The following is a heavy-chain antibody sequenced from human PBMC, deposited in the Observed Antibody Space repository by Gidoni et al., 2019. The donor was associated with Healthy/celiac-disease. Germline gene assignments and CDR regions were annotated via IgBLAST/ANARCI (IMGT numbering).Heavy chain of an antibody. D-gene: IGHD3-9*01. Sequence: EVQLVESGGGLVQPGRSLSLSCAASGFTFDDYAMHWVRQAPGKGLEWVSGSSWNSGSIGYADSVKGRFTISRDNAKNSLYLQMNSLRAEDTALYYCAKVSISFVYYYGMDVWGQGTTVTVSS. CDR3: AKVSISFVYYYGMDV. J-gene: IGHJ6*02. CDR2: SSWNSGSI. V-gene: IGHV3-9*01. CDR1: GFTFDDYA.